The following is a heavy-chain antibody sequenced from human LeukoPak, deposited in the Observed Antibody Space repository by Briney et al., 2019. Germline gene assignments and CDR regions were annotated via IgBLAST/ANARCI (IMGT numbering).Heavy chain of an antibody. CDR2: INHSGST. D-gene: IGHD1-1*01. V-gene: IGHV4-34*01. CDR3: ARGSPRGSQLRLERRRAYYYYMDV. Sequence: SETLSLTCAVYGGSFGGYYWSWIRQPPGKGLEWIGEINHSGSTNYNPSLKSRVTISVDTSKNQFSLKLSSVTAADTAVYYCARGSPRGSQLRLERRRAYYYYMDVWGKGTTVTVSS. CDR1: GGSFGGYY. J-gene: IGHJ6*03.